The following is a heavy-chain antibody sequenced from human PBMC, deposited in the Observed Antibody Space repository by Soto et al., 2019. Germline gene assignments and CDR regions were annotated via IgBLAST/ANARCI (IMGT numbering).Heavy chain of an antibody. V-gene: IGHV3-15*01. Sequence: GGSLRLSCAASGFTFSNAWMSWVRQAPGKGLEWVGRIKSKTDGGTTDYAAPVKGRFTISRDDSKNTLYLQMNSLKTEDTAAYYCTTDGYSFGVVIIEHYWGQGTLVTVSS. CDR1: GFTFSNAW. CDR2: IKSKTDGGTT. D-gene: IGHD3-3*01. J-gene: IGHJ4*02. CDR3: TTDGYSFGVVIIEHY.